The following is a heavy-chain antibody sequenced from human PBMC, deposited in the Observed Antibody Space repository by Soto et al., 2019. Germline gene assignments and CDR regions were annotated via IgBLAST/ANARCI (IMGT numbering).Heavy chain of an antibody. CDR1: GGTFSSYA. CDR3: ANLADIVVVPAAHDAFDI. D-gene: IGHD2-2*01. V-gene: IGHV1-69*13. J-gene: IGHJ3*02. Sequence: SVKVSCKASGGTFSSYAISWVRQAPGQGLEWMGGIIPIFGTANYAQKFQGRVTITADESTSTAYMELSSLRSEDTAVYYCANLADIVVVPAAHDAFDIWGQGTMVTVSS. CDR2: IIPIFGTA.